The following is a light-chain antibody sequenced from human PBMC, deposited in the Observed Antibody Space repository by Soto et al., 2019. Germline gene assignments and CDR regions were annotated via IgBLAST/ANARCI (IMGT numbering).Light chain of an antibody. CDR1: SGSVSTDYY. Sequence: QTVVTQEPSFSVSPGGTVTLTCGLSSGSVSTDYYPSWYQQTPGQTPRTLIYSTNTRSSGVPDRFSGSIVGNKAALTITGAQADDECDYYCVLYMGTGIWVFGGGTKVTVL. V-gene: IGLV8-61*01. J-gene: IGLJ3*02. CDR3: VLYMGTGIWV. CDR2: STN.